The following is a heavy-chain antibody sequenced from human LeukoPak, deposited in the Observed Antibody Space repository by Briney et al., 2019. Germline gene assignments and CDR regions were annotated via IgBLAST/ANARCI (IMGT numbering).Heavy chain of an antibody. D-gene: IGHD3-3*01. Sequence: SETLSLTCTVSSGSISGYYWSWIRQPAGKGLGWIGRIYSSGSTKYNPSLRSRVTMSVDTSKNQLSLRLTSVTAADTAVYYCARVADAALIYGVADYFDYWGQGTLVTVSS. CDR1: SGSISGYY. CDR3: ARVADAALIYGVADYFDY. V-gene: IGHV4-4*07. CDR2: IYSSGST. J-gene: IGHJ4*02.